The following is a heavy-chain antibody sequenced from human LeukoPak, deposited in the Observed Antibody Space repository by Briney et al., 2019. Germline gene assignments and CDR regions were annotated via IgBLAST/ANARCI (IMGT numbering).Heavy chain of an antibody. CDR1: GFTFSSYA. CDR2: ISGSGGNT. J-gene: IGHJ4*02. Sequence: AGGSLRLSCAASGFTFSSYAMSWVRQAPGKGLEWVSAISGSGGNTYFADSVKGRFTISRDNAKNSLYLQMNSLRAEDTAVYYCAREQQWLVPYWGQGTLVTVSS. D-gene: IGHD6-19*01. CDR3: AREQQWLVPY. V-gene: IGHV3-23*01.